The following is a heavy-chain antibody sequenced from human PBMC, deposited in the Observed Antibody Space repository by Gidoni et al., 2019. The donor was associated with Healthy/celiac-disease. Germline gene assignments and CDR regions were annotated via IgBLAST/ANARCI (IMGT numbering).Heavy chain of an antibody. V-gene: IGHV3-23*01. CDR1: GLPFSSYA. CDR2: ISGSGGST. D-gene: IGHD3-10*01. J-gene: IGHJ4*02. CDR3: AKGSYGSGTVYFDY. Sequence: EVQLLESGGGLVQPGGSLRLSCAASGLPFSSYAMSWVRQAPGKGLEWVSAISGSGGSTYYADSVKGRFTISRDNSKNTLYLQMNSLRAEDTAVYYCAKGSYGSGTVYFDYWGQGTLVTVSS.